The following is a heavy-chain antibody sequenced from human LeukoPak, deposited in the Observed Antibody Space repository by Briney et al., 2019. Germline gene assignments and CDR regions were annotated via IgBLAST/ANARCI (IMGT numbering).Heavy chain of an antibody. Sequence: ASVNVSRKASVYTYTTYYMHCVRQAPAQGLEWMGIINPSGGSQNYAQKFQGRVTMTRNKSKSTVYMEMSNLRSEDTAVYYCARDRGVVSAMTDQSWGQGTMVTVSS. V-gene: IGHV1-46*01. CDR2: INPSGGSQ. CDR3: ARDRGVVSAMTDQS. D-gene: IGHD2-21*01. J-gene: IGHJ3*01. CDR1: VYTYTTYY.